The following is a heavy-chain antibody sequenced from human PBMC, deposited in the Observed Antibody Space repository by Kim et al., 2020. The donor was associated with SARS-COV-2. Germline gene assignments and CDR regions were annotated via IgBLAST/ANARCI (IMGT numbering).Heavy chain of an antibody. J-gene: IGHJ6*03. CDR3: ARSGMVRGVIDYMDV. CDR1: GFTFSSYS. CDR2: ISSSSSYI. V-gene: IGHV3-21*01. D-gene: IGHD3-10*01. Sequence: GGSLRLSCAASGFTFSSYSMNWVRQAPGKGLEWVSSISSSSSYIYYADSVKGRFTISRDNAKNSLYLQMNSLRAEDTAVYYCARSGMVRGVIDYMDVWGKGTTVTVSS.